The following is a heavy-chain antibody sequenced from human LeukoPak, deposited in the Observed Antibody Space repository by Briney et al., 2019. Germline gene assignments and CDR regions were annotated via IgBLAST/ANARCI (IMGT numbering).Heavy chain of an antibody. CDR1: GFTFSNFA. CDR2: ISYDGSNK. Sequence: GSLRLSCAASGFTFSNFAMHWVRQAPGKGLEWVALISYDGSNKYYADSVRGRFTISRDNSKNTLYLQMNSLRTEDTAVYYCASEGVSGSYKYFDYWGQGTLVTVSS. J-gene: IGHJ4*02. V-gene: IGHV3-30-3*01. D-gene: IGHD1-26*01. CDR3: ASEGVSGSYKYFDY.